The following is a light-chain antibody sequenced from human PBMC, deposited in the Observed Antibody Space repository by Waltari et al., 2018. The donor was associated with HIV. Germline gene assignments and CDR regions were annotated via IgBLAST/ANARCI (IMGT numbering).Light chain of an antibody. CDR3: CSYTGTNPFLL. CDR2: EVT. Sequence: QSALTQPASVSGSPGQSVTIPCTGTNSNVGSYNLVSWYQQHPGIAPKVIIYEVTDWHSGVSGRVSVSKSGNTASLTISGLEVEDEANYYCCSYTGTNPFLLFGGGTKLTVL. CDR1: NSNVGSYNL. J-gene: IGLJ2*01. V-gene: IGLV2-23*02.